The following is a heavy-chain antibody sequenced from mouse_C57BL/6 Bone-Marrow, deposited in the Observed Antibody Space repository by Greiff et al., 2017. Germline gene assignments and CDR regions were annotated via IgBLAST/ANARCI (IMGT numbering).Heavy chain of an antibody. D-gene: IGHD2-3*01. J-gene: IGHJ2*01. Sequence: EVKLVESGGDLVKPGGSLKLSCAASGFTFSSYGMSWVRQTPDKRLEWVATISSGGSYTYYPDSVKGRFTISRDTAKNTLYLQMSSLKSEDTAMYYCARHDGYYGDDWGQGTTLTVSS. CDR1: GFTFSSYG. CDR2: ISSGGSYT. CDR3: ARHDGYYGDD. V-gene: IGHV5-6*01.